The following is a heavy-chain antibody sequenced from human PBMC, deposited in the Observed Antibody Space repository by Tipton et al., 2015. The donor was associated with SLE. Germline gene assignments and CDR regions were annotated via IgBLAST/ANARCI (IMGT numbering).Heavy chain of an antibody. CDR3: ARDSYSSGWFYVFDI. CDR1: GGTFIRYA. Sequence: QLVQSGAEVKKPGSSVKVSCKASGGTFIRYAISWVRQAPGQGLEWMGGIIPMFGTANYAQKFQGRVTITTDESTSTAYMELSSLRSEDTAVYYCARDSYSSGWFYVFDIWGQGTMVTVSS. CDR2: IIPMFGTA. D-gene: IGHD6-19*01. J-gene: IGHJ3*02. V-gene: IGHV1-69*05.